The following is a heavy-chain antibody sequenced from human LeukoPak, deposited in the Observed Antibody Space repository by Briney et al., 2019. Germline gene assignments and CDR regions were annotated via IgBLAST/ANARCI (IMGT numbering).Heavy chain of an antibody. J-gene: IGHJ6*03. Sequence: GGSLRLSCAASGFTFSNYWMSWVRQPPGKGLEWVANIKQDGSENYYVDSVKGRFTISRDNAKNSLYVQMSSLRADDTAVYYCARGRSALIGSYYYYYMDVWGKGTTATVSS. D-gene: IGHD3-22*01. CDR3: ARGRSALIGSYYYYYMDV. CDR2: IKQDGSEN. CDR1: GFTFSNYW. V-gene: IGHV3-7*04.